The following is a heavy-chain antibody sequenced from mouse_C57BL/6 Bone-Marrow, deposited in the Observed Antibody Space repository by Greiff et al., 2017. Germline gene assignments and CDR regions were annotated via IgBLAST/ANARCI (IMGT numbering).Heavy chain of an antibody. Sequence: DVKLVESGGDLVKPGGSLKLSCAASGFTFSSYGMSWVRQTPDKRLEWVATISSGGSYTYYPDSVKGRFTISRDNAKNTLYLQMSSLKSEDTAMYYCARPRYGSSYDYFDYWGQGTTLTVSS. CDR2: ISSGGSYT. CDR1: GFTFSSYG. D-gene: IGHD1-1*01. CDR3: ARPRYGSSYDYFDY. J-gene: IGHJ2*01. V-gene: IGHV5-6*02.